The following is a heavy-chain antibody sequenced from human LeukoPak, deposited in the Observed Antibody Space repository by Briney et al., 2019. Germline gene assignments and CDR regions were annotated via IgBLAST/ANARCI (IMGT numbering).Heavy chain of an antibody. J-gene: IGHJ5*02. CDR1: GGSISSGDYY. V-gene: IGHV4-30-4*01. Sequence: SETLSLTCTVSGGSISSGDYYWSWIHQPPGKGLEWIGYIYYSGSTYYNPSLKSRVTISVDTSKNQFSLKLSSVTAADTAVYYCARGTDQGWFDPWGQGTLVTVSS. CDR3: ARGTDQGWFDP. D-gene: IGHD2-2*01. CDR2: IYYSGST.